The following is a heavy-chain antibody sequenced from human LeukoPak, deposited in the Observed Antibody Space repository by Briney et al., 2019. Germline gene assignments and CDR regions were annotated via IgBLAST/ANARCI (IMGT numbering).Heavy chain of an antibody. J-gene: IGHJ6*02. CDR1: GFTFSSYS. CDR3: ASLSNRYCSGGSCYSGYYYYYGMDV. D-gene: IGHD2-15*01. Sequence: GGSLRLSCAASGFTFSSYSMNWVRQAPGKGLEWVSYISSSSSTIYYADSVKGRFTISRDNAKNPLYLQMNSLRAEDTAVYYCASLSNRYCSGGSCYSGYYYYYGMDVWGQGTTVTVSS. V-gene: IGHV3-48*01. CDR2: ISSSSSTI.